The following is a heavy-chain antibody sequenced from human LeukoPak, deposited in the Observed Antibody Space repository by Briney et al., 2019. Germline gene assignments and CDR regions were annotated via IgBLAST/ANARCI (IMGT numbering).Heavy chain of an antibody. Sequence: SETLSLTCAINGESFSGFFCTWVRQSPGKGWEWIGEVSHSGSTLYNPSLKSRVTLSVDAFKNHFSLNLSSVTAANTAVYYCARGRTHNWCDPRGQGTLVTVSS. CDR2: VSHSGST. CDR1: GESFSGFF. J-gene: IGHJ5*02. CDR3: ARGRTHNWCDP. D-gene: IGHD3/OR15-3a*01. V-gene: IGHV4-34*01.